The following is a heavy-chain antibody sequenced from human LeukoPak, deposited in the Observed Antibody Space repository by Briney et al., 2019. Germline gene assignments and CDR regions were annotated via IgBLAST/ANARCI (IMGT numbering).Heavy chain of an antibody. Sequence: GGSLRLSCAASGFTFSSYSMNWVRQAPGKGLEWVSGISWNSGSIGYADSVKGRFTISRDNAKNSLYLQMNSLRAEDTALYYCAKASGRGYYYYYYYMDVWGKGTTVTISS. CDR2: ISWNSGSI. V-gene: IGHV3-9*01. D-gene: IGHD1-26*01. CDR1: GFTFSSYS. CDR3: AKASGRGYYYYYYYMDV. J-gene: IGHJ6*03.